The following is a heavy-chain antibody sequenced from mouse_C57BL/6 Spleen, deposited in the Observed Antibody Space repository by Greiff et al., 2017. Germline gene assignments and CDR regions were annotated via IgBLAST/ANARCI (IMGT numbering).Heavy chain of an antibody. CDR2: ISSGGDYI. J-gene: IGHJ4*01. CDR1: GFTFSSYA. D-gene: IGHD1-1*01. Sequence: DVKLQESGEGLVKPGGSLKLSCAASGFTFSSYAMSWVRQTPEKRLEWVAYISSGGDYIYYADTVKGRFTISRDNARNTLYLQMSSLKSEDTAMYYCTRALYYDGSSYYAMDYWGQGTSVTVSS. CDR3: TRALYYDGSSYYAMDY. V-gene: IGHV5-9-1*02.